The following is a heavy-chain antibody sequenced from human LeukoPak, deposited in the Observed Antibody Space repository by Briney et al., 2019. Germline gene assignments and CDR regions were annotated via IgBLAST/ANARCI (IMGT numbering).Heavy chain of an antibody. CDR3: SRVLGVQAAIVDY. CDR2: IYPGDSDT. CDR1: GYSFTSYW. D-gene: IGHD2-2*02. Sequence: GESLKISCKGSGYSFTSYWIGWVRQMPGKGLEWMGIIYPGDSDTRYSPSFQGQVTISADKSISTAYLQWSSLKASDTSMYYSSRVLGVQAAIVDYWGQGTLVTVSS. V-gene: IGHV5-51*01. J-gene: IGHJ4*02.